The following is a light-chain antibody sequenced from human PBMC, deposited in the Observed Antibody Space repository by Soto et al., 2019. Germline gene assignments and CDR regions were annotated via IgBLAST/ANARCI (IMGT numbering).Light chain of an antibody. Sequence: EIGMTQSPATLSVSPGERATLSCRASQSVSSNLAWYQQKPGQAPRLLIYGASTRATGIPARFSGSGSGTDFTLTISSLEPEDFAVYYCQHYGGSLWTFGQGTKVDNK. CDR3: QHYGGSLWT. J-gene: IGKJ1*01. CDR2: GAS. CDR1: QSVSSN. V-gene: IGKV3-15*01.